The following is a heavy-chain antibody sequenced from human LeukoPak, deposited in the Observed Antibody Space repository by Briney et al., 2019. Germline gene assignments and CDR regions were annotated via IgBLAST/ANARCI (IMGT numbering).Heavy chain of an antibody. V-gene: IGHV4-34*01. Sequence: GSLRLSCAASGFTFSSYSMNWVRQAPGKGLEWIGEINHSGSTNYNPSLKSRVTISVDTSKNQFSLKLSSVTAADTAVYYCARWAYDYVWGSYRYVDYWGQGTLVTVSS. D-gene: IGHD3-16*02. CDR2: INHSGST. J-gene: IGHJ4*02. CDR3: ARWAYDYVWGSYRYVDY. CDR1: GFTFSSYS.